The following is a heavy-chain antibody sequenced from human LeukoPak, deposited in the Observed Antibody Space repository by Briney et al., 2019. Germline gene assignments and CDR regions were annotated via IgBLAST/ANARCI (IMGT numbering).Heavy chain of an antibody. V-gene: IGHV4-59*01. CDR2: IYYSGST. Sequence: PSETLSLTCTVSGGSISSYYWSWIRQPPGKGLEWIGYIYYSGSTNYNPSLKSRVTISVDTSKNQFSLKLSSVTAADTAVYYCARVGPPYYYGMDVWGQGTTVTVSS. CDR1: GGSISSYY. CDR3: ARVGPPYYYGMDV. J-gene: IGHJ6*02.